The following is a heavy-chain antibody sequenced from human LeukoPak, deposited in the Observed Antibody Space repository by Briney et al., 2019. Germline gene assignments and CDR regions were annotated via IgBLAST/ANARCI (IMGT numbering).Heavy chain of an antibody. CDR3: AGDQLGGDPHGYYYYHMDV. J-gene: IGHJ6*03. CDR2: IRSKHYGGAI. Sequence: PGGSLRLSCTTSGFTFGDYAMSWFRQAPGKGLEWVGFIRSKHYGGAIEYAASVRGRFTISRDDSKSIAYLQMNSLKTEDTAVYYCAGDQLGGDPHGYYYYHMDVWGKGTTVIVSS. D-gene: IGHD4-17*01. CDR1: GFTFGDYA. V-gene: IGHV3-49*03.